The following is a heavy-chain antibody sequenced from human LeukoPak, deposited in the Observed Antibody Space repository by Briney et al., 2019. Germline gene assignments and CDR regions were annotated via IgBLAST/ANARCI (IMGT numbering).Heavy chain of an antibody. CDR3: ASRGVVVVPAAYHIDY. CDR2: ISYDGSNK. V-gene: IGHV3-30-3*01. D-gene: IGHD2-2*01. Sequence: GGSLRLSCAASGFTFSSYDMHWVRQAPGRGLEWVAVISYDGSNKYYADSVKGRFTISRDNSKNTLYLQMNSLRAEDTAVYYCASRGVVVVPAAYHIDYWGQGTLVTVSS. CDR1: GFTFSSYD. J-gene: IGHJ4*02.